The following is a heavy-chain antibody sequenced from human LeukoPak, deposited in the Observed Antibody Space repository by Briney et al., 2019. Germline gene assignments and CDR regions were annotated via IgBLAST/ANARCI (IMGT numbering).Heavy chain of an antibody. CDR3: ARYSVAGTGSEYFQH. D-gene: IGHD6-19*01. Sequence: ASVKVSCKASAYTFSGYYIHWVRQAPGQGLGWMGWINFNSGGKIFAEKFQDRVTMARDTSISTAYMELSRLRSDDTAVYYCARYSVAGTGSEYFQHWGQGTLVTVSS. V-gene: IGHV1-2*02. CDR1: AYTFSGYY. CDR2: INFNSGGK. J-gene: IGHJ1*01.